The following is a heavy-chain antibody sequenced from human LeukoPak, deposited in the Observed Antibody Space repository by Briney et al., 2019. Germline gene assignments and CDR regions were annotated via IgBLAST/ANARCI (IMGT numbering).Heavy chain of an antibody. V-gene: IGHV3-7*01. CDR1: GFIFNNYW. CDR3: SWDHTGKEDI. D-gene: IGHD2-8*02. Sequence: GGSLRLSCAASGFIFNNYWISWVRQAPGEGLEWVANIKQDGSDKYYVDSVKGRFTISRDNAKNSLYLQMNSLRAEDTAVYYCSWDHTGKEDIWGQGTMVTVSS. CDR2: IKQDGSDK. J-gene: IGHJ3*02.